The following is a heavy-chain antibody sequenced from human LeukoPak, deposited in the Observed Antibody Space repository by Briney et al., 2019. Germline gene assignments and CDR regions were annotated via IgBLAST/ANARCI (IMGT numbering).Heavy chain of an antibody. CDR1: GFTFSRYW. D-gene: IGHD1-14*01. Sequence: GGSLRLSCAASGFTFSRYWVPWGRHVPGEGLVWVSRINPGGSSTAYADSVKGRFTISRDNAKNTLYLQMDSLRAEDTAIYYCARSNQADDYWGQGTLVTVSS. CDR3: ARSNQADDY. CDR2: INPGGSST. V-gene: IGHV3-74*01. J-gene: IGHJ4*02.